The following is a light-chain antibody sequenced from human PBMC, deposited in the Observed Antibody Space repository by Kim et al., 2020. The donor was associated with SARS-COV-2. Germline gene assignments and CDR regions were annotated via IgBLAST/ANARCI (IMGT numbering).Light chain of an antibody. CDR3: LKYNSSPFT. CDR1: LDIITH. CDR2: PAS. J-gene: IGKJ1*01. V-gene: IGKV1-27*01. Sequence: PSLGDAVTIPCRASLDIITHLAWFHQKPRKLPQVLFSPASPLQPGVPSRFCVAISVTDFTLTITTLHPQNFATYYSLKYNSSPFTFGQGTPVDI.